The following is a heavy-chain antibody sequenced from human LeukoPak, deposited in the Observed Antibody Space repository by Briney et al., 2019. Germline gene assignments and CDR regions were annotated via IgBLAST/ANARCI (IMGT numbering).Heavy chain of an antibody. CDR1: GFSFSSYW. J-gene: IGHJ4*02. V-gene: IGHV3-74*01. D-gene: IGHD3-3*01. Sequence: GGSLRLSCEASGFSFSSYWMHWVRQAPGKGLVWVSRINSDGSSTTYADSVKGRSSISRDNAKNTLYLHLDSLRAEDTGVYYCARAVRAHPPADFWGQGTLVTVSS. CDR2: INSDGSST. CDR3: ARAVRAHPPADF.